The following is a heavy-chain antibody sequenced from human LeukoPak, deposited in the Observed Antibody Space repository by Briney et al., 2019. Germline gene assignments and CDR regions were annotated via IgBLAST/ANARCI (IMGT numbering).Heavy chain of an antibody. Sequence: GGSLRLSCAASGFTFSSYWMSWVRQAPGKGLEWVANIKQDGSEKYYVDSVKGRFTISRDNAKNSLYLQMNSLRAEDTAVYYCAREGGIAVAGTEDYWGRGTLVTVS. CDR2: IKQDGSEK. CDR1: GFTFSSYW. J-gene: IGHJ4*02. D-gene: IGHD6-19*01. V-gene: IGHV3-7*03. CDR3: AREGGIAVAGTEDY.